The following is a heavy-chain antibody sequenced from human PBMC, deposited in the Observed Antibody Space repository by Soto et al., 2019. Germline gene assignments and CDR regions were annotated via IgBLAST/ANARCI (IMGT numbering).Heavy chain of an antibody. D-gene: IGHD3-16*01. CDR2: ISPYTGNT. V-gene: IGHV1-18*01. CDR1: GYIFVNYG. CDR3: VTVDNYVTPTPQDG. J-gene: IGHJ6*02. Sequence: QVQLVQSGDEVKKPGASVKVSCKASGYIFVNYGIAWVRQAPGQGLEWMGWISPYTGNTHSATKIQGRLTMTTDTSTRTAYMDLVSLTSDDTAVYYCVTVDNYVTPTPQDGWGQGTTGTVSS.